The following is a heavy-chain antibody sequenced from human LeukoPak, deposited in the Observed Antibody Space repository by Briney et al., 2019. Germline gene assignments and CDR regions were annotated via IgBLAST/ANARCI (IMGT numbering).Heavy chain of an antibody. D-gene: IGHD3-22*01. CDR3: ARGRYYYDSSGYYPRHYFDY. CDR1: GGTFSGYA. CDR2: IIPIFGTA. J-gene: IGHJ4*02. Sequence: SVKVSCKASGGTFSGYAISWVRQAPGQGLEWMGGIIPIFGTANYAQKFQGRVTITTDESTSTAYMELSSLRSEDTAVYYCARGRYYYDSSGYYPRHYFDYWGQGTLVTVSS. V-gene: IGHV1-69*05.